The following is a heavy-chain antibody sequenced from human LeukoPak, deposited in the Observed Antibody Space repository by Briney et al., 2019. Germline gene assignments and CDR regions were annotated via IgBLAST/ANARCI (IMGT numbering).Heavy chain of an antibody. CDR3: ARGGSRIVVVVAARKPHYFDY. CDR2: IRHSGST. V-gene: IGHV4-34*01. D-gene: IGHD2-15*01. CDR1: GGSFSGYS. Sequence: SETLSLTCAVYGGSFSGYSWIWIRQPPGKGLEWIGEIRHSGSTNYNPSLKSRVTISVDTSKNQFALKLSSVTAADTAVYYCARGGSRIVVVVAARKPHYFDYWGQGTLVTVSS. J-gene: IGHJ4*02.